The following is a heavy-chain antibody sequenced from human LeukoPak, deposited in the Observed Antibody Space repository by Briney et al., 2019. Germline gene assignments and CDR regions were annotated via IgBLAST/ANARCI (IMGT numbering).Heavy chain of an antibody. J-gene: IGHJ5*02. V-gene: IGHV1-69*13. CDR1: GGTFSSYA. Sequence: SVKVSCKASGGTFSSYAISWVRQAPGQGLEWMGGIIPIFGTANYAQKFQGRLTIIADDSSSTAYMELSSLRSEDTAVYYCARQKYYDFWSGYPANNWFDPWGQGTLVTVSS. CDR3: ARQKYYDFWSGYPANNWFDP. CDR2: IIPIFGTA. D-gene: IGHD3-3*01.